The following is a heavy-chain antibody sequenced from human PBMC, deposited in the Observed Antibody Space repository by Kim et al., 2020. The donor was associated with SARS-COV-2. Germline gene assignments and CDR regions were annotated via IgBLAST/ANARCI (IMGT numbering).Heavy chain of an antibody. D-gene: IGHD6-6*01. J-gene: IGHJ4*02. V-gene: IGHV1-46*01. CDR3: ARTLGEQLVHFDY. Sequence: YAQKFQGRVTMTRDTSTSTVYMELSSLRSEDTAVYYCARTLGEQLVHFDYWGQGTLVTVSS.